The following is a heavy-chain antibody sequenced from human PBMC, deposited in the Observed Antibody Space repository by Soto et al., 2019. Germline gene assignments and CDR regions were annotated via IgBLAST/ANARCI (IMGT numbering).Heavy chain of an antibody. Sequence: SETLSLTCAVSGGSISSGGYSWSWIRQPPGKGLEWIGYIYHSGSTYYNPSLKSRVTISVDRSKNQFSLKLSSVTAADAAVYYCARAGIPPYLESGYYSDYWGQGTLVTVSS. J-gene: IGHJ4*02. CDR3: ARAGIPPYLESGYYSDY. V-gene: IGHV4-30-2*01. D-gene: IGHD2-21*01. CDR1: GGSISSGGYS. CDR2: IYHSGST.